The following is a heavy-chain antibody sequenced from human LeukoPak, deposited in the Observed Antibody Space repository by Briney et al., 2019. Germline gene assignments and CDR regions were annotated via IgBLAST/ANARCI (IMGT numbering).Heavy chain of an antibody. D-gene: IGHD2-15*01. Sequence: PSQTLSLTCAVSGGSISSGGYSWSWIRQPPGKGLEWIGYIYHSGSTYYNPSPKSRVTISVDRSKNQFSLKLSSVTAADTAVYYCARERSQDAFDIWGQGTMVTVSS. J-gene: IGHJ3*02. V-gene: IGHV4-30-2*01. CDR1: GGSISSGGYS. CDR3: ARERSQDAFDI. CDR2: IYHSGST.